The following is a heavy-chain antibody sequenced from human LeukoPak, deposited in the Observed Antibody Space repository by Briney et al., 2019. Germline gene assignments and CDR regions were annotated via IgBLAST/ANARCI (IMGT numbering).Heavy chain of an antibody. CDR2: IYYSGST. J-gene: IGHJ4*02. CDR1: GGSISSSSYY. D-gene: IGHD5-24*01. V-gene: IGHV4-39*01. Sequence: SETLSLTCTVSGGSISSSSYYWGWIRQPPGKGLEWTGSIYYSGSTYYNPSLKSRVTISVDTSKNQFSLKLSSVTAADTAVYYCARHGEMATMFDYWGQGTLVTVSS. CDR3: ARHGEMATMFDY.